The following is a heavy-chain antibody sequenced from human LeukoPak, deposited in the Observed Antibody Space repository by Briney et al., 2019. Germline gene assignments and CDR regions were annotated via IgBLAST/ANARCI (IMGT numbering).Heavy chain of an antibody. Sequence: GASVKVSCKASGYTFTSYGISWVRQAPGQGLEWMGGIIPIFGTANYAQKFQGRVTITTDESTSTAYMELSSLRSEDTAVYYCARGGYWNYKVLDYWGQGTLVTVSS. CDR2: IIPIFGTA. J-gene: IGHJ4*02. V-gene: IGHV1-69*05. D-gene: IGHD1-7*01. CDR3: ARGGYWNYKVLDY. CDR1: GYTFTSYG.